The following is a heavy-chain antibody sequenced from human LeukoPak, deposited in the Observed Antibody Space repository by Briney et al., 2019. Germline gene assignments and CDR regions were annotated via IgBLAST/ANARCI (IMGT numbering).Heavy chain of an antibody. V-gene: IGHV3-43*02. CDR2: NNADGGRT. Sequence: GGSLRLSCVASGFTLDAYAMHWVRQARRKGLEWVSHNNADGGRTYYADSVKGRFTISRDNSNNSLYLEMTSLRAEDSALYYCGTWAFYHGLDVWGRGPRSPSP. CDR1: GFTLDAYA. CDR3: GTWAFYHGLDV. D-gene: IGHD1-26*01. J-gene: IGHJ6*02.